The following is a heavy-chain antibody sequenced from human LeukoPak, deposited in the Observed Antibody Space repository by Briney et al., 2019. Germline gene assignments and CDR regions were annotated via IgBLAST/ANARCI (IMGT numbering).Heavy chain of an antibody. V-gene: IGHV3-23*01. CDR2: ISGSGFST. CDR3: AKDRLAAAPSCFDY. J-gene: IGHJ4*02. Sequence: GGSLRLSCAASEFTFISYDMSWVRQAPGKGLEWVSGISGSGFSTFYADSVKGRFTISRDNSKTTLYLQMDSLSAEDTAVYYCAKDRLAAAPSCFDYWGQGTLVTVSS. D-gene: IGHD6-13*01. CDR1: EFTFISYD.